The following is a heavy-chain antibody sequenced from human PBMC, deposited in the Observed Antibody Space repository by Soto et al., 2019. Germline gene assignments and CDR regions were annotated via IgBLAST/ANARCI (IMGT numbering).Heavy chain of an antibody. CDR3: ARDQRVRFLEWLSPQYYYYYYGMDV. J-gene: IGHJ6*02. CDR2: ISYDGSNK. D-gene: IGHD3-3*01. Sequence: PGGSLRLSCAASGFTFSSYAMHWVRQAPGKGLEWVAVISYDGSNKYYADSVKGRFTISRDNSKNTLYLQMNSLRAEDTAVYYCARDQRVRFLEWLSPQYYYYYYGMDVWGQGTTVTV. V-gene: IGHV3-30-3*01. CDR1: GFTFSSYA.